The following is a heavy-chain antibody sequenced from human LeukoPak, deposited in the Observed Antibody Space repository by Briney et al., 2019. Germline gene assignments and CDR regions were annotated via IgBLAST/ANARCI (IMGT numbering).Heavy chain of an antibody. V-gene: IGHV1-46*01. CDR1: GYTFTSYY. Sequence: GASVKVSCKASGYTFTSYYMHWVRQAPGQGLEWMGIINPSGGSTSYAQKFQGRVTMTRDTSTSTVYMELSSLRSEDTAVYYCARAGCSSTSCYRWCSSGWCDYWGQGTLVTVSS. D-gene: IGHD2-2*01. CDR2: INPSGGST. CDR3: ARAGCSSTSCYRWCSSGWCDY. J-gene: IGHJ4*02.